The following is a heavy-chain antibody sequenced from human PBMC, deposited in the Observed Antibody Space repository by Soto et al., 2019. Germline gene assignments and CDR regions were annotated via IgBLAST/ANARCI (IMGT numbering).Heavy chain of an antibody. J-gene: IGHJ5*02. CDR1: GFTLSNNG. Sequence: EVQMLESGGGLVQPGGSLRLSCAASGFTLSNNGMTWARQAPGKGLEWVSDITGRGRTYYADSVKGRFTISRDISKNTLYLQMNSLRAEDTAVYYCSGHGSGSAWGQGTLVTVAS. V-gene: IGHV3-23*01. D-gene: IGHD6-19*01. CDR3: SGHGSGSA. CDR2: ITGRGRT.